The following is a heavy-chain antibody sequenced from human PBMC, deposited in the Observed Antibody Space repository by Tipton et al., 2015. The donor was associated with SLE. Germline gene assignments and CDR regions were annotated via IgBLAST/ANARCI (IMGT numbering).Heavy chain of an antibody. Sequence: TLSLTCTVSGGSISSYYWAWIRQPPGKGPEWIGTIYYSGSTYYYPSLKSRITISVDTSKNQFSLEVRSVTAADTAVYYCARWIAVPATANSDAFDIWGQGTMVTVSS. D-gene: IGHD2-2*01. CDR3: ARWIAVPATANSDAFDI. J-gene: IGHJ3*02. CDR1: GGSISSYY. CDR2: IYYSGST. V-gene: IGHV4-39*07.